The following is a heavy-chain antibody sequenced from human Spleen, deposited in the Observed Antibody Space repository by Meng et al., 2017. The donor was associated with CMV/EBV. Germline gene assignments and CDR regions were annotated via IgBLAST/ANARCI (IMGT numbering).Heavy chain of an antibody. D-gene: IGHD2-15*01. CDR2: IYPGDSDT. V-gene: IGHV5-51*01. CDR1: GYTFSNYW. Sequence: SLKISCKGSGYTFSNYWIAWVRQMPGKGLEWMGIIYPGDSDTRYSPSFQGQVTMSADKSISTAYLQWSSLKASDTAIYYCARTYCSGGACYPVDYWGQGALVTVSS. CDR3: ARTYCSGGACYPVDY. J-gene: IGHJ4*02.